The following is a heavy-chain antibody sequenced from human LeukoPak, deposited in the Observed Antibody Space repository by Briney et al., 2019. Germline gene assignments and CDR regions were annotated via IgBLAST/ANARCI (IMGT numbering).Heavy chain of an antibody. J-gene: IGHJ4*02. Sequence: ASETLSLTCTVSGGSISSYYWSWIRQTPGKGLEWIGYIYYSGSTYYNPSLKSRVTISVDTSKNQFSLKLSSVTAADTAVYYCARVSSGDSSGYYYVNYWGQGTLVTVSS. V-gene: IGHV4-30-4*08. CDR1: GGSISSYY. D-gene: IGHD3-22*01. CDR2: IYYSGST. CDR3: ARVSSGDSSGYYYVNY.